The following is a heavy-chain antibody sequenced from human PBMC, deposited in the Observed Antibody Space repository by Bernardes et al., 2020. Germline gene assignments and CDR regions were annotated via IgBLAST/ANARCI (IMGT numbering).Heavy chain of an antibody. CDR3: ARDSYSNFENDAFDV. Sequence: SQTLSLTCVISGDSVSSNSAAWNWIRQSPSRGLEWLGGTYYRSKWNNKYAVSMRSRITINADTSKNQFSLQLNSVTPEDTAVYYCARDSYSNFENDAFDVWGQGTLVTISS. V-gene: IGHV6-1*01. D-gene: IGHD2-21*01. J-gene: IGHJ3*01. CDR1: GDSVSSNSAA. CDR2: TYYRSKWNN.